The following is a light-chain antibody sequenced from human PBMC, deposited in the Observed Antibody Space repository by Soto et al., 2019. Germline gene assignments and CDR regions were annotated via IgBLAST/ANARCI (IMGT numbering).Light chain of an antibody. CDR2: GAS. CDR1: QSVSSSY. J-gene: IGKJ2*01. Sequence: EIVLTQSPGTLSLSPGERATLSCRASQSVSSSYLAWYQQKPGQAPRLLIYGASSRATGIPDRFSCSGSGTDFTLTISRLEPEDFAVYYCQQYGSSPAGALKYTFGQGTKVDIK. V-gene: IGKV3-20*01. CDR3: QQYGSSPAGALKYT.